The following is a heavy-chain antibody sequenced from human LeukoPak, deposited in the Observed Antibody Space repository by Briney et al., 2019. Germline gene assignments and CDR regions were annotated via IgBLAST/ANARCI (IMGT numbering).Heavy chain of an antibody. CDR1: GYTFTSYY. CDR2: INPSGGST. CDR3: AREEYCDSSGRLFDY. V-gene: IGHV1-46*01. Sequence: ASVKVSCKASGYTFTSYYMHWVRQAPGQGLEWMGIINPSGGSTSYAQKFQGRVTMTRDTSTSTVYMELSSLRSEDTAVYYCAREEYCDSSGRLFDYWGQGTLVTVSS. D-gene: IGHD3-22*01. J-gene: IGHJ4*02.